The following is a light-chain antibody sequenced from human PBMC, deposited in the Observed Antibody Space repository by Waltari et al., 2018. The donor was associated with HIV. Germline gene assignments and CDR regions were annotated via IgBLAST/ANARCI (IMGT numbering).Light chain of an antibody. Sequence: SALTQPAFVSGTPGQSVTLSCPGTSSDVGTYNLVSWYQQHPGKAPKLMIYEVSQRPSGVSTRFSGSKSANTASLTISGLQAEDEAHYYCCSHAGSTTFVLFGGGTKVTVL. CDR3: CSHAGSTTFVL. V-gene: IGLV2-23*02. CDR2: EVS. CDR1: SSDVGTYNL. J-gene: IGLJ2*01.